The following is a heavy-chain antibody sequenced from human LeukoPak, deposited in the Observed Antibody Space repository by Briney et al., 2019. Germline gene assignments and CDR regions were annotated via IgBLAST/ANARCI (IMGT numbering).Heavy chain of an antibody. CDR1: GGSISSYY. D-gene: IGHD2-2*02. CDR3: ASQREDIVVVPAAIRSNWFDP. CDR2: IYYSGST. V-gene: IGHV4-39*07. J-gene: IGHJ5*02. Sequence: SETLSLTCTVSGGSISSYYWGWIRQPPGKGLEWIGSIYYSGSTYYNPSLKSRVTISVDTSKNQFSLKLSSVTAADTAVYYCASQREDIVVVPAAIRSNWFDPWGQGTLVTVSS.